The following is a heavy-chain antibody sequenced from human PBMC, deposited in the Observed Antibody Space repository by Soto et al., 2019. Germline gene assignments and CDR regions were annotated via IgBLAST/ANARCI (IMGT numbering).Heavy chain of an antibody. CDR3: ARGYSSGWYPLDY. D-gene: IGHD6-19*01. CDR1: GFTFSDYS. J-gene: IGHJ4*02. V-gene: IGHV3-21*01. Sequence: GGSLRLSCSASGFTFSDYSMNWVRQAPGKGLEWVSSISSGSSYIYYADSVKGRFTLSRDNAKNSLYLQMNSLRAEDTAVYYCARGYSSGWYPLDYWGQGTLVIVSS. CDR2: ISSGSSYI.